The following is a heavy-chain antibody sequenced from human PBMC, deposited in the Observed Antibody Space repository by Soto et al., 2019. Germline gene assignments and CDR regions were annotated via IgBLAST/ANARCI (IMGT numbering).Heavy chain of an antibody. J-gene: IGHJ4*02. V-gene: IGHV3-23*01. CDR2: ISGSGGST. CDR3: AKGRLPVADIVVVVAATPFDY. Sequence: GGSLRLSCAASGFTFSSYAMSWVRQAPGKGLEWVSAISGSGGSTYYADSVKGRFTISRDNSKNTLYLQMNSLRAEDTAVYYCAKGRLPVADIVVVVAATPFDYWGQGTLVTVSS. CDR1: GFTFSSYA. D-gene: IGHD2-15*01.